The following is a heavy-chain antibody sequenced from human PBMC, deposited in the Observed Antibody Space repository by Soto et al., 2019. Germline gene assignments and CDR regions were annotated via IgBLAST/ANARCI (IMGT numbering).Heavy chain of an antibody. Sequence: SETLSLTCAVYGGSFSGYYWSWIRQPPGKGLEWIGEINHSGSTNYNPSLKSRVTISVDTSKNQFSLKLSSVTAADTAVYYCARGFRIAAAGNFDYWGQGTLVTVSS. V-gene: IGHV4-34*01. CDR3: ARGFRIAAAGNFDY. CDR2: INHSGST. D-gene: IGHD6-13*01. J-gene: IGHJ4*02. CDR1: GGSFSGYY.